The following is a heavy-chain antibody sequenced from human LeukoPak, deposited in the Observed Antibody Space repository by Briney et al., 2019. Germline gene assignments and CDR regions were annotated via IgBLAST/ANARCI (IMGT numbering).Heavy chain of an antibody. D-gene: IGHD3-10*01. V-gene: IGHV3-21*01. CDR3: ARAVLLWFGEFNVGFDY. J-gene: IGHJ4*02. Sequence: GGSLRISCAPSGFTLSTYGMTWVRQAPGKGLEWVSSISSSSSYIYYADSVKGRFTISRDNAKNSLYLQMNSLRAEDTAVYYCARAVLLWFGEFNVGFDYWGQGTLVTVSS. CDR1: GFTLSTYG. CDR2: ISSSSSYI.